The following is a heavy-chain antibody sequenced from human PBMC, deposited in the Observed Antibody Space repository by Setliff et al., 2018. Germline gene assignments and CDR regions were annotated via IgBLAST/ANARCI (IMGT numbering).Heavy chain of an antibody. CDR3: ARDPHFDS. J-gene: IGHJ4*02. CDR2: ISGSGGST. Sequence: PGGSLRLSCAASGFTFSSYAMSWVRQASGKGLEWVSAISGSGGSTYYADSVKGRFTISRDNAKNSLYLQMNSLRAEDTAVYYCARDPHFDSWGQGTLVTVSS. CDR1: GFTFSSYA. V-gene: IGHV3-23*01.